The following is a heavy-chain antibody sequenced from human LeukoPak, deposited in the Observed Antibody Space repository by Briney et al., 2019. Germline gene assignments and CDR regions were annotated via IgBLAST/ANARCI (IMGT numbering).Heavy chain of an antibody. CDR2: INSDGSST. CDR1: GFTFSSYW. J-gene: IGHJ4*02. D-gene: IGHD3-10*01. CDR3: ARGFAGQAY. V-gene: IGHV3-74*01. Sequence: GGSLRLSCAASGFTFSSYWMHWVRHAPGKGLGWVSRINSDGSSTIYADSVKGRFTISRDNAKNTLYLQMHSLRAEDTAVYYCARGFAGQAYWGQGTLVTVSS.